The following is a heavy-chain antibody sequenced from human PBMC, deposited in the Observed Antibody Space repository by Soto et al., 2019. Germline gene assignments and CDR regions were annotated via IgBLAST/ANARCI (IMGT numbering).Heavy chain of an antibody. D-gene: IGHD6-19*01. CDR2: IWYDGSNK. CDR3: ARDCAGYSSGWYQRGGFDY. J-gene: IGHJ4*02. Sequence: QVQLVESGGGVVQPGRSLRLSCAASGFTFSSYGMHWVRQAPGKGLEWVAVIWYDGSNKYYADSVKGRFTTSRDNSKNTLYLEMNSLRAEDTAVYYCARDCAGYSSGWYQRGGFDYWGQGTLGTGSS. CDR1: GFTFSSYG. V-gene: IGHV3-33*01.